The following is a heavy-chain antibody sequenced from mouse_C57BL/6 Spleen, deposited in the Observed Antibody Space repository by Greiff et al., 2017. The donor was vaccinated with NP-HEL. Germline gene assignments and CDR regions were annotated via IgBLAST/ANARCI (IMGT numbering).Heavy chain of an antibody. D-gene: IGHD2-3*01. CDR2: IDPSDSET. CDR1: GYTFTSYW. Sequence: QVQLQQPGAELVRPGSSVKLSCKASGYTFTSYWMHWVKQRPIQGLEWIGNIDPSDSETHYNQKFKDKATLTVDKSSSTAYMQLSSLTSENSAVFYCGRRGVYDSFDDWGKGTTLTVAS. CDR3: GRRGVYDSFDD. J-gene: IGHJ2*01. V-gene: IGHV1-52*01.